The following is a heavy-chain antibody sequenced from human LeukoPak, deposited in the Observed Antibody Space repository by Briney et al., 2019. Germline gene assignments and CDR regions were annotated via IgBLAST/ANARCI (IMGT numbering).Heavy chain of an antibody. Sequence: ASVKVSCKASGYTFTSYDINWVRQATGQGLEWMRWMNPNSGNTGYAQKFQGRVTMTRNTSISTAYMELSSLRSEDTAVYYCARGVYYYDSSGYPGGEGYWGQGTLVTVSS. D-gene: IGHD3-22*01. J-gene: IGHJ4*02. CDR2: MNPNSGNT. CDR3: ARGVYYYDSSGYPGGEGY. V-gene: IGHV1-8*01. CDR1: GYTFTSYD.